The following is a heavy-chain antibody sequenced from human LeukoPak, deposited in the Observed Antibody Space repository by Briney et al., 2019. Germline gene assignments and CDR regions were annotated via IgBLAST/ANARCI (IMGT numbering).Heavy chain of an antibody. CDR2: ISSSGSTI. CDR1: GFTFSGYE. Sequence: GGSLRLSCAASGFTFSGYEMNWVRQAPGKGLEWVSYISSSGSTIYYADSVKGRFTISRDNAKNSLYLQMNSLRAEDTAVYYCARARKNYYGSGSYYPFDYWGQGTLVTVSS. CDR3: ARARKNYYGSGSYYPFDY. J-gene: IGHJ4*02. D-gene: IGHD3-10*01. V-gene: IGHV3-48*03.